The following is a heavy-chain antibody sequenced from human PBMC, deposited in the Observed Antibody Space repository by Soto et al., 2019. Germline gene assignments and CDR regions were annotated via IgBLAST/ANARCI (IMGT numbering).Heavy chain of an antibody. Sequence: SFKAPGRTFSRYAIIWVRQAPGQGLEWMGGIIPIFGTANYAQKFQGRVTITADESTSTAYMELSSLRSEDTAVYYCARVLDYYDSSGLDYWGQGTLVTVS. CDR3: ARVLDYYDSSGLDY. J-gene: IGHJ4*02. V-gene: IGHV1-69*01. D-gene: IGHD3-22*01. CDR1: GRTFSRYA. CDR2: IIPIFGTA.